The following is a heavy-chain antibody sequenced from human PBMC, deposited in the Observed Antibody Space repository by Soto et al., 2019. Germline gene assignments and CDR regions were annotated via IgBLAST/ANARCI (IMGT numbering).Heavy chain of an antibody. CDR3: ARDYGDPHHDYFGLDV. V-gene: IGHV2-5*02. Sequence: QITLKESGPTLVKPTQTLTLTCTFSGFSLNTNGVGVAWIRQPPGKALECLALIYWDDDKLYSPSLKTRLSITKDPSNNPVVPTMTNMDPVDTATYYCARDYGDPHHDYFGLDVWGQGTTVTVSS. CDR1: GFSLNTNGVG. CDR2: IYWDDDK. J-gene: IGHJ6*02. D-gene: IGHD4-17*01.